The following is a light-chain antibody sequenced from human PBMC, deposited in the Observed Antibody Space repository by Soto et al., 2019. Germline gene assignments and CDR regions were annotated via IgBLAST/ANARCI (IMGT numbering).Light chain of an antibody. J-gene: IGLJ3*02. CDR1: SSDVGRYNY. CDR2: DVS. CDR3: RSYTTSTTLV. Sequence: QSALTQPASVSGSPGQSITISCTGTSSDVGRYNYVSWYQQYPGKAPKLMIYDVSNRPSGVFNRFSGSKSGNTASLTISGLQAEDEADYYCRSYTTSTTLVFGGGTKVTVL. V-gene: IGLV2-14*03.